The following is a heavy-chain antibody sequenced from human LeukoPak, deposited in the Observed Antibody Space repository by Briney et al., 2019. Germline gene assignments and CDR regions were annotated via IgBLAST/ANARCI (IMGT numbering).Heavy chain of an antibody. CDR3: AKERLGMSFFDY. CDR2: ISHDGSNK. V-gene: IGHV3-30*18. CDR1: GFTFSSYG. J-gene: IGHJ4*02. D-gene: IGHD3-9*01. Sequence: GRSLRLSCAASGFTFSSYGMQWVRQAPGKGLEWVAVISHDGSNKYYVDSVQGRFTVSRDNSKNTVYLQMNRLRPEDTAVYYCAKERLGMSFFDYWGQGALVTVSS.